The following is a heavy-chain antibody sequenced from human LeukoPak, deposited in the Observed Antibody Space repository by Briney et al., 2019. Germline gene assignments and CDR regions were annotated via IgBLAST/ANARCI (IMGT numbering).Heavy chain of an antibody. Sequence: GGSLRLSCAASGFTFSSYGMHRVRQAPGKGLEWVAVISYDGSNKYYADSVKGRFTISRDNSKNTLYLQMNSLRPEDTAVYYCAKDQGYSYGYVSYWGQGTLVTVSS. J-gene: IGHJ4*02. CDR2: ISYDGSNK. V-gene: IGHV3-30*18. CDR1: GFTFSSYG. D-gene: IGHD5-18*01. CDR3: AKDQGYSYGYVSY.